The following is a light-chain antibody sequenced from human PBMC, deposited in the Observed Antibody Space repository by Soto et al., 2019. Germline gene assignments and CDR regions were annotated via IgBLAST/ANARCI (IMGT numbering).Light chain of an antibody. Sequence: DMQMTQSPSSLSVSVGDRVTITCRASQSISSYLNWYQQKPGKAPKLLIYAASSLQSGVPSRFSGSGSGTDFTLTISSLQPEDFATYYCQQSYSTPWTFGQGTKVDTK. CDR2: AAS. CDR3: QQSYSTPWT. CDR1: QSISSY. V-gene: IGKV1-39*01. J-gene: IGKJ1*01.